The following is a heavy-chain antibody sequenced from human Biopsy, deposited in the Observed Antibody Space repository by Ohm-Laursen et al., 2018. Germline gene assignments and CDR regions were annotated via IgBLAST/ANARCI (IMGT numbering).Heavy chain of an antibody. CDR3: ARQVDFWSGYVDY. CDR2: IYYSGNT. CDR1: GGSISDSTYH. V-gene: IGHV4-39*01. Sequence: SDTLSLTCTVSGGSISDSTYHWGWIRQSPGKCLEWIGNIYYSGNTDYSPSLKSRVTISVDTSNNQFSLKLRSVTAADTAVYYCARQVDFWSGYVDYWGQGTLVAVSS. D-gene: IGHD3-3*01. J-gene: IGHJ4*02.